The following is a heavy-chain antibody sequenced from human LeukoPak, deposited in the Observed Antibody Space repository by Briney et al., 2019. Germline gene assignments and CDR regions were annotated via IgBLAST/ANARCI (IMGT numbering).Heavy chain of an antibody. J-gene: IGHJ6*02. V-gene: IGHV3-66*01. D-gene: IGHD2-2*01. CDR2: IYSGGST. CDR1: GFTVSSNY. CDR3: ARELVPAAVDYYYGTDV. Sequence: GGSLRLSCAASGFTVSSNYMSWVRQAPGKGLEWVSVIYSGGSTYYADSVKGRFTISRDNSKNTLYLQMNSLRAEDTAVYYCARELVPAAVDYYYGTDVWGQGTTVNVSS.